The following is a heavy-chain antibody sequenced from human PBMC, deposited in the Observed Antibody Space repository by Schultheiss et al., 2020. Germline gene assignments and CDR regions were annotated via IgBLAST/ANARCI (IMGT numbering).Heavy chain of an antibody. CDR1: GFTFSDYY. CDR3: ARDRAMFSSTWSPMDV. D-gene: IGHD6-13*01. J-gene: IGHJ6*04. V-gene: IGHV3-11*06. CDR2: ISSSSSYI. Sequence: GESLKISCAASGFTFSDYYMSWIRQAPGKGLEWVSSISSSSSYIYYADSVKGRFTISRDNAKNSLYLQMNSLRAEDTAMYYCARDRAMFSSTWSPMDVWGKGTTVNGYS.